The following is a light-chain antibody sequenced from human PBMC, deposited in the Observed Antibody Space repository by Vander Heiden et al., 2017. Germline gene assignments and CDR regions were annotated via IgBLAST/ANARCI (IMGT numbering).Light chain of an antibody. Sequence: EIVMTQSPATLSVSPGERAPLPRIATQSVSSKLAWYQQKPGQAPSLLIYGASTRATGIPARFSGSGSGTEFTLTISSLQSEDFAVYYCQQYYNWPLTFGGGTKVEIK. CDR2: GAS. V-gene: IGKV3-15*01. J-gene: IGKJ4*01. CDR3: QQYYNWPLT. CDR1: QSVSSK.